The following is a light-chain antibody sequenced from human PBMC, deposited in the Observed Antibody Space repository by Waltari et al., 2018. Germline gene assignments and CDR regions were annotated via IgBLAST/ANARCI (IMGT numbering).Light chain of an antibody. CDR1: SSDVGFYNY. J-gene: IGLJ3*02. CDR2: DVS. CDR3: NSYAGSSSWV. Sequence: QSALTQPASVSGSPGQSITISCTGTSSDVGFYNYVSWYQQHPGKAPKLMIYDVSERPSGVSTRFSGSKSGNTASLTISGLQAEDEADYYCNSYAGSSSWVFGGGTKLTGL. V-gene: IGLV2-14*01.